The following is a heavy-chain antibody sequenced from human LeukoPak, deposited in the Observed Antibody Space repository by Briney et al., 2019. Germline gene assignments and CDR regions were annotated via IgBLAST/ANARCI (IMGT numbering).Heavy chain of an antibody. J-gene: IGHJ4*02. CDR3: ARDPYCSSTSCHPNFDY. Sequence: ASVKVSCKVSGYTLTELSMHWVRQAPGKGLEWMGGFDPEDGETIYAQKLQGRVTMTTDTSTSTAYMELRSLRSDDTAVYYCARDPYCSSTSCHPNFDYWGQGTLVTVSS. V-gene: IGHV1-24*01. D-gene: IGHD2-2*01. CDR2: FDPEDGET. CDR1: GYTLTELS.